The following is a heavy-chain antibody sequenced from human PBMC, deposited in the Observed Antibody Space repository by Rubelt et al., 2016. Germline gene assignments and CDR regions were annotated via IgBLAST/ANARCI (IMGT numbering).Heavy chain of an antibody. CDR1: GGSLSGYY. CDR3: ARSASIAGRVLIDS. V-gene: IGHV4-34*01. J-gene: IGHJ4*02. Sequence: QVQLQQWGAGLLKPSETLSLTCAVYGGSLSGYYWIWIRQPPGKGLEWIGEINHSGSTNYNPSLKRRVTISVDLSKNQFSLKLTSVAAADTAVYFCARSASIAGRVLIDSWGQGTLVTVSS. CDR2: INHSGST. D-gene: IGHD6-6*01.